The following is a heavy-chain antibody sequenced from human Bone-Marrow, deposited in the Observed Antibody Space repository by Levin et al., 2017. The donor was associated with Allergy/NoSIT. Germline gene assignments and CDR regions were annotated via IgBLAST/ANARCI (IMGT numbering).Heavy chain of an antibody. CDR1: GGSISSSSYY. D-gene: IGHD5-12*01. CDR2: IYYSGST. Sequence: SETLSLTCTVSGGSISSSSYYWGWIRQPPGKGLEWIGSIYYSGSTYYNPSLKSRVTISVDTSKNQFSLKLSSVTAADTAVYYCARHRGYDSTFDYWGQGTLVTVSS. CDR3: ARHRGYDSTFDY. V-gene: IGHV4-39*01. J-gene: IGHJ4*02.